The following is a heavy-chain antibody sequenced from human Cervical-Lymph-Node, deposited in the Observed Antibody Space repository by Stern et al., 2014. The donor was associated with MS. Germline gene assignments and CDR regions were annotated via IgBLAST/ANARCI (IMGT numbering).Heavy chain of an antibody. CDR1: GFTFRNAW. D-gene: IGHD1-26*01. Sequence: EMQLVESGGGLVKPGGSLRLSCAASGFTFRNAWMTWIRPAPGKGLEWVGRIKSKTDGGTTDYAAPVKGRFTISRDDSKNTLYLQMNSLKTEDTAVYYCTTLDRSYPYYYYGMDVWGQGTTVTVSS. CDR2: IKSKTDGGTT. CDR3: TTLDRSYPYYYYGMDV. J-gene: IGHJ6*02. V-gene: IGHV3-15*01.